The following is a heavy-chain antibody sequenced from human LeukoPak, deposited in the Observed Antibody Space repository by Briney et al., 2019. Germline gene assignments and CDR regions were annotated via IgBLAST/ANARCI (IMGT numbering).Heavy chain of an antibody. Sequence: GGSLRLSCAASGFPFSTYAMSWVRQAPGKGLEWVSSIRGSDGSTYYADSVKGRFAISRDNSKNTLYLQMNSLRAEDTAVYYCAKDVYGDYGGLDYWGQGTLITVSS. J-gene: IGHJ4*02. D-gene: IGHD4-17*01. CDR3: AKDVYGDYGGLDY. CDR2: IRGSDGST. CDR1: GFPFSTYA. V-gene: IGHV3-23*01.